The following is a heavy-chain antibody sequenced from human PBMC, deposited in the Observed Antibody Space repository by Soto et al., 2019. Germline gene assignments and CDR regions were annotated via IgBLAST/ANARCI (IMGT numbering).Heavy chain of an antibody. J-gene: IGHJ3*02. V-gene: IGHV1-46*01. CDR1: GYTFTGYY. D-gene: IGHD6-13*01. Sequence: ASVKVSCKASGYTFTGYYMHWVRQAPGQGLEWMGRIIPILGIANYAQKFQGRVTMTTDTSTSTVYMELSSLRSEDTAVYYCVYSPDAFDIWGQGTMVTVSS. CDR2: IIPILGIA. CDR3: VYSPDAFDI.